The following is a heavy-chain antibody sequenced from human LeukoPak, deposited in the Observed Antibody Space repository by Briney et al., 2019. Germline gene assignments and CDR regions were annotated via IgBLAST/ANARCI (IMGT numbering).Heavy chain of an antibody. V-gene: IGHV1-8*01. J-gene: IGHJ5*02. CDR2: MTPNSGNT. Sequence: ASVKVSCKASGYTFTSYDINWVRQAPGQGLEWMGWMTPNSGNTYYAQKFQGRVTTTRNTSISTAYMELSSLRSEDTAVYYCARGQIRWPRPGFDPWGQGTLVTVSS. D-gene: IGHD4-23*01. CDR3: ARGQIRWPRPGFDP. CDR1: GYTFTSYD.